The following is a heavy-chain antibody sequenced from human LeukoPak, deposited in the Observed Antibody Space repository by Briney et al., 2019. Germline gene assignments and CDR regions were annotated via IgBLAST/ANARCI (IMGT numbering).Heavy chain of an antibody. D-gene: IGHD3-3*01. V-gene: IGHV4-34*01. CDR1: GGSFSGYY. Sequence: SETLSLTCAVYGGSFSGYYWSWIRQPPGKGLEWIGEINHSGGTNYNPSLKSRVTISVDTSKNQFSLKLSSVTAADTAVYYCARATAITIFGVVIIRGQFDYWGQGTLVTVSS. CDR2: INHSGGT. J-gene: IGHJ4*02. CDR3: ARATAITIFGVVIIRGQFDY.